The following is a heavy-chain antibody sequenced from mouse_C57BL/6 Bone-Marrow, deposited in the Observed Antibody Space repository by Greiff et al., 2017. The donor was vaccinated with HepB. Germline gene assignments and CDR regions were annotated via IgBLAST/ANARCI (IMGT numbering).Heavy chain of an antibody. J-gene: IGHJ4*01. D-gene: IGHD1-1*01. CDR2: IHPNSGST. CDR3: ARGFEYYGSSVYAMDY. V-gene: IGHV1-64*01. Sequence: QVQLQQPGAELVKPGASVKLSCKASGYTFTSYWMHWVKQRPGQGLEWIGMIHPNSGSTNYNEKFKSKATLTVDKSSSTAYMQLSSLTSEDSAVYYCARGFEYYGSSVYAMDYWGQGTSVTVSS. CDR1: GYTFTSYW.